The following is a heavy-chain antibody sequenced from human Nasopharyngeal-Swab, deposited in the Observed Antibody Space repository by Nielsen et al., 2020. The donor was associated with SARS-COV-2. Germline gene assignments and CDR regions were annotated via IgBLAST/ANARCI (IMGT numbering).Heavy chain of an antibody. CDR2: IWYDGSNK. V-gene: IGHV3-33*01. CDR1: GFTFSNYG. D-gene: IGHD5-24*01. Sequence: GESLKISCAAPGFTFSNYGMHWVRQAPGKGLEWAALIWYDGSNKYYADSVKGRFTISRDNSKNTLYLQMNSLRAEDTAVYYCARGEWLQIITYFDLWGRGTLVTVSS. CDR3: ARGEWLQIITYFDL. J-gene: IGHJ2*01.